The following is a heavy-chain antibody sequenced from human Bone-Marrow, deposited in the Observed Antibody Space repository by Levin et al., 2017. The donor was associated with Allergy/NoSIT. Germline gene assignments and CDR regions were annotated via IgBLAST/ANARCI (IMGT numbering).Heavy chain of an antibody. CDR3: AGGKDYYDSSGYDY. CDR2: INAGNGNT. J-gene: IGHJ4*02. Sequence: GGSLRLSCKASGYTFTSYAMHWVRQAPGQRLEWMGWINAGNGNTKYSQKFQGRVTITRDTSASTAYMELSSLRSEDTAVYYCAGGKDYYDSSGYDYWGQGTLVTVSS. V-gene: IGHV1-3*01. D-gene: IGHD3-22*01. CDR1: GYTFTSYA.